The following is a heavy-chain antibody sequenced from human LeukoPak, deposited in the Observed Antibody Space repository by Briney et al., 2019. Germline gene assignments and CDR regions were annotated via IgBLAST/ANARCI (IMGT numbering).Heavy chain of an antibody. CDR2: IKQDGSEK. V-gene: IGHV3-7*03. J-gene: IGHJ4*02. CDR3: AKDHPSSGWPTFEY. CDR1: GFTFSSYW. D-gene: IGHD6-19*01. Sequence: PGGSLRLSCAASGFTFSSYWMSWVRQAPGKGLEWVANIKQDGSEKYYVDSVKDRFTISRDESENTVFLQMNSLRAEDTAIYYCAKDHPSSGWPTFEYWGQGTLVTVSP.